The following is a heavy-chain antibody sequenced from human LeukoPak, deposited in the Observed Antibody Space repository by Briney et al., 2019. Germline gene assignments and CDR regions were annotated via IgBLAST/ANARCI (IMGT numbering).Heavy chain of an antibody. CDR1: GFTFSGSA. CDR3: TRRPMDSSSSLGDYYYGMDV. J-gene: IGHJ6*02. Sequence: GGSLRLSCAASGFTFSGSAMHWVRQASGKGLEWVGRIRSKANSYATAYAASVKGRFTISRDDSKNTAYLQMNSLKTEDTAVYYCTRRPMDSSSSLGDYYYGMDVWGQGTTVTVSS. V-gene: IGHV3-73*01. D-gene: IGHD6-6*01. CDR2: IRSKANSYAT.